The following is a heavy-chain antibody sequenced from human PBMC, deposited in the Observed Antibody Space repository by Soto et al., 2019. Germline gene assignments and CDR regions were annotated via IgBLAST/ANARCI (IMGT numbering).Heavy chain of an antibody. J-gene: IGHJ6*02. CDR1: GFSFSSYA. CDR2: ISGSGGST. V-gene: IGHV3-23*01. Sequence: GGSLRLSCAASGFSFSSYAMSWVRHAPGKGLEWVSAISGSGGSTYYADSVKGRFTISRDNSKNTLYLQMNSLRAEDTAVYYCASLRFLEWSDPTMDVWGQGTTVTVSS. CDR3: ASLRFLEWSDPTMDV. D-gene: IGHD3-3*01.